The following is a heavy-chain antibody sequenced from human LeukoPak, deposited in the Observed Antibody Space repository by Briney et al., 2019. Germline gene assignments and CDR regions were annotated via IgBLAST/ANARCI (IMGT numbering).Heavy chain of an antibody. V-gene: IGHV3-7*01. CDR2: IKQDGSEK. CDR1: GFTFSSYS. CDR3: ARAVPDIVLMVYAIPSAFDI. D-gene: IGHD2-8*01. J-gene: IGHJ3*02. Sequence: GGSLRLSCAASGFTFSSYSMNWVRQAPGKGLEWVANIKQDGSEKYYVDSVKGRFTISRDNAKNSLYLQMNSLRAEDTAVYYCARAVPDIVLMVYAIPSAFDIWGQGTMVTVSS.